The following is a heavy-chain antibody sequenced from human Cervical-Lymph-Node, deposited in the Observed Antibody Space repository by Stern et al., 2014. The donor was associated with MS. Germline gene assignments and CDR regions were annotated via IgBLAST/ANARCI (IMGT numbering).Heavy chain of an antibody. V-gene: IGHV1-2*06. D-gene: IGHD3-9*01. CDR2: INPYTGGT. CDR1: GYTFSDYY. J-gene: IGHJ4*02. Sequence: QVQLVQSGAEVKKPGASVKVSCKASGYTFSDYYTHWVRQAPGQGLEWMGRINPYTGGTKYAQNFQGRVTLTRDTSISTGYMELSSLRYDDTAVYYCARGGFVDWLILSPAFDFWGQGSLVTVSS. CDR3: ARGGFVDWLILSPAFDF.